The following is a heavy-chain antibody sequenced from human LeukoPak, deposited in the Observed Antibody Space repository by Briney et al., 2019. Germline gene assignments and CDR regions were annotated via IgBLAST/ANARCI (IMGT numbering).Heavy chain of an antibody. D-gene: IGHD3-22*01. V-gene: IGHV4-59*01. Sequence: SETLSLTCTVSGGSISSYYWSWIRQPPGKGLEWIGCIHYSGSTNYNPSLKSRLTISVDASKNQFSLKLSSVTAADTAVYYCARVRDRSSYFYDLDYWGQGTLVTVSS. CDR2: IHYSGST. CDR1: GGSISSYY. CDR3: ARVRDRSSYFYDLDY. J-gene: IGHJ4*02.